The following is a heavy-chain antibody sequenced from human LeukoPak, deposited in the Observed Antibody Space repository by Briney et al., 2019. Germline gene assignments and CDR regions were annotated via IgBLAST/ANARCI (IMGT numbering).Heavy chain of an antibody. CDR2: IYHSGST. J-gene: IGHJ5*02. CDR3: AGEWGSQFDP. Sequence: SETLSLTCAVSGGSISSGGYSWSWIRQPPGKGLEWIGYIYHSGSTYYNPSLKSRVTISVDRSKNQFSLKLSSVTAADTAVYYCAGEWGSQFDPWGQGTLVTVSS. CDR1: GGSISSGGYS. V-gene: IGHV4-30-2*01. D-gene: IGHD3-16*01.